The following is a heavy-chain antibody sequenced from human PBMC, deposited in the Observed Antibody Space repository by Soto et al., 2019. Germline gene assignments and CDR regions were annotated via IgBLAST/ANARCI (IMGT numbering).Heavy chain of an antibody. D-gene: IGHD3-22*01. CDR3: ASNYYDSSGYSYYYYYGMDV. V-gene: IGHV4-30-4*01. CDR2: IYYSGST. Sequence: SETLSLTCTVSGGSISSGDYYWSWIRQPPGKGLEWIGYIYYSGSTNYNPSLKSRVTISVDTSKNQFSLKLSSVTAADTAVYYCASNYYDSSGYSYYYYYGMDVWGQGTTVTVSS. J-gene: IGHJ6*02. CDR1: GGSISSGDYY.